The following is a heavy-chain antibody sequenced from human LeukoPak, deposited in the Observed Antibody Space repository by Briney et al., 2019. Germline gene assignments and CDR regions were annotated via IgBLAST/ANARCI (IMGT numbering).Heavy chain of an antibody. CDR2: ISSDGGST. D-gene: IGHD3-9*01. CDR3: ARDLNHGFNYYYYGLEV. Sequence: GGSLRLSCSASGFTFSRFVMHWVRQAPGEGLEYVSAISSDGGSTYYADSVESRFIISRDNSKNTLYLQMSSLRAEDTAVYYCARDLNHGFNYYYYGLEVWGQGTTVTVSS. V-gene: IGHV3-64D*09. CDR1: GFTFSRFV. J-gene: IGHJ6*02.